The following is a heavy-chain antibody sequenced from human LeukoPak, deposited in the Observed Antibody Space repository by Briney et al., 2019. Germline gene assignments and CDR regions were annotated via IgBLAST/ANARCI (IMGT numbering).Heavy chain of an antibody. Sequence: GGSLRLSCVASGFTFSNYAMSWVRQAPGRGLEWVSAISGSGGSTYYADTVKGRFTISRDNSNNTLYLQMNSLRAEDTAVYYCAKDGGSSSWSGAFDIWGQGTMVTVSS. CDR3: AKDGGSSSWSGAFDI. J-gene: IGHJ3*02. CDR1: GFTFSNYA. D-gene: IGHD6-13*01. V-gene: IGHV3-23*01. CDR2: ISGSGGST.